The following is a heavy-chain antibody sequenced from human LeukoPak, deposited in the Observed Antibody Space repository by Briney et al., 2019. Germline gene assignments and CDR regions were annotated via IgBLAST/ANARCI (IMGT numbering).Heavy chain of an antibody. CDR1: GYTFTGYY. Sequence: ASVTVSCKASGYTFTGYYMHWVRQAPGQGLEWMGWINPNSGGTNYAQKFQGRVTMTRDTSISTAYMELSRLRSDDTAVYYCARGSYDFWSGYYSGAGWFDPWGQGTLVTVSS. V-gene: IGHV1-2*02. D-gene: IGHD3-3*01. CDR2: INPNSGGT. J-gene: IGHJ5*02. CDR3: ARGSYDFWSGYYSGAGWFDP.